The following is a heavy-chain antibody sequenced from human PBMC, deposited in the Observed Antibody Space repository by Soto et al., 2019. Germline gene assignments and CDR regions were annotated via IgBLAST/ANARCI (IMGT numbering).Heavy chain of an antibody. J-gene: IGHJ2*01. CDR1: GDSTSNSNW. CDR3: ARRIYGDWYFDL. D-gene: IGHD3-16*01. CDR2: VPNSGST. V-gene: IGHV4-4*02. Sequence: QVQLQESGPGLVKPSGTLSLTCAVSGDSTSNSNWWRWVRQPPGKGLEWIGEVPNSGSTNYKSSLKSRVTIAIDTSKNQFSLKLSSVTAADTAVYYCARRIYGDWYFDLWGRGALVTVTS.